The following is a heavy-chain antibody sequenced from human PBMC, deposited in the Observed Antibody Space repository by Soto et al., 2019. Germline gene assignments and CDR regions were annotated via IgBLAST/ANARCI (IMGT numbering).Heavy chain of an antibody. CDR3: ARDRAKDPYCSSTSCKYNWFDP. V-gene: IGHV4-34*01. J-gene: IGHJ5*02. CDR2: INHSGST. Sequence: PSETLSLTCAVYGGSFSGYYWSWIRQPPGKGLEWIGEINHSGSTNYNPSLKSRVTISVDTSKNQFSLKLSSVTAADTAVYYCARDRAKDPYCSSTSCKYNWFDPSGQGTLVTVSS. CDR1: GGSFSGYY. D-gene: IGHD2-2*01.